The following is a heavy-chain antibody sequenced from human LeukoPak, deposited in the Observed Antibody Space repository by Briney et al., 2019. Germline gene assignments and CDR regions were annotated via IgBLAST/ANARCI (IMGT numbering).Heavy chain of an antibody. CDR1: GGSISSYY. Sequence: SETLSLTCTVSGGSISSYYWSWIRQPPGKGLELIGYIYYTGSTNYNPSLKSRVTISVDTSKNQFSLRLSSVTAADTAIYYCARDKRDSSSFDYWGQGTLVTVSS. CDR2: IYYTGST. D-gene: IGHD6-6*01. J-gene: IGHJ4*02. CDR3: ARDKRDSSSFDY. V-gene: IGHV4-59*01.